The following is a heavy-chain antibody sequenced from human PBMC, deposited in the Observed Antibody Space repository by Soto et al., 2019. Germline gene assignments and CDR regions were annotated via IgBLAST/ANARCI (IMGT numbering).Heavy chain of an antibody. V-gene: IGHV1-8*01. CDR2: MIPNSGNT. D-gene: IGHD3-3*01. CDR3: ASPARNYDFWSGYSFDI. CDR1: GYTFTSYD. J-gene: IGHJ3*02. Sequence: QVQLVQSGAEVKKPGASVKVSCKASGYTFTSYDINWVRQATGQGLEWMGWMIPNSGNTGYAQKFQGRVTMTRNTSISTAYMELSSLRSEDTAVYYCASPARNYDFWSGYSFDIWGQGTMVTVS.